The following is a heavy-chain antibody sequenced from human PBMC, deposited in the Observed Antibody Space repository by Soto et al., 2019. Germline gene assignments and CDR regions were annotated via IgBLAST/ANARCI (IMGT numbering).Heavy chain of an antibody. D-gene: IGHD1-26*01. CDR3: ARDAAVGLFDY. Sequence: ASVKVSCKASGYTLTSDGISWVRQAPGQGLEWMGWISAYNGNTNYAQKLQGRVTMTTDTSTSTAYIELRSLRSDDTAVYYCARDAAVGLFDYRGQGPLVTVSS. V-gene: IGHV1-18*01. J-gene: IGHJ4*02. CDR2: ISAYNGNT. CDR1: GYTLTSDG.